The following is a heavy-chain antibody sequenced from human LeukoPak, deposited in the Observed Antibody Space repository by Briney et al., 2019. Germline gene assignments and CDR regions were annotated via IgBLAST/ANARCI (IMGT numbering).Heavy chain of an antibody. Sequence: PAETLSLTCTVSGGSISSYCWSWIRQPAGKGLEWIGRFYISGGANYNPSLKSRVTMSIDTSKSQFSLKLTSVTAADTAVYYCARYSSSPGWFDPWGQGILVTVSS. V-gene: IGHV4-4*07. CDR3: ARYSSSPGWFDP. J-gene: IGHJ5*02. D-gene: IGHD3-22*01. CDR2: FYISGGA. CDR1: GGSISSYC.